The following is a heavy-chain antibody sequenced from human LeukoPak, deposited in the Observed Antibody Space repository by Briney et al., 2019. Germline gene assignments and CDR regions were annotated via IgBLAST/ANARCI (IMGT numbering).Heavy chain of an antibody. CDR2: IYYSGST. V-gene: IGHV4-39*01. Sequence: SETLSLTCTVSGGSISSSSYYWGWIRQPPGKGLEWIGSIYYSGSTYYNPSLKSRVTISVDTSKNQFSLKLSSVTAADTAVYYCARRYFDFLPFDYWGQGALVTVSS. CDR3: ARRYFDFLPFDY. CDR1: GGSISSSSYY. J-gene: IGHJ4*02. D-gene: IGHD3-9*01.